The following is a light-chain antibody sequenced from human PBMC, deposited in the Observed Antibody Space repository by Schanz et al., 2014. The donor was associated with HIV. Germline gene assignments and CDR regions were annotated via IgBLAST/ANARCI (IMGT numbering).Light chain of an antibody. CDR2: EVT. CDR1: SSDVGGYNY. Sequence: QSALTQPASVSGSPGQSITISCTGTSSDVGGYNYVSWYQQHPGKAPKLMIYEVTKRPSGVSDRFSASKSGNTASLTISGLQAEDEADYYCSSYTSSSTVVFGGGTKLTVL. V-gene: IGLV2-14*01. CDR3: SSYTSSSTVV. J-gene: IGLJ2*01.